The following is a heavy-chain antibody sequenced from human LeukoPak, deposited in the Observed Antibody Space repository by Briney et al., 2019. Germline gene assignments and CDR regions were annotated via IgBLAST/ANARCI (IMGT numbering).Heavy chain of an antibody. CDR1: GYSLGAYG. J-gene: IGHJ4*02. V-gene: IGHV1-18*01. CDR2: ISGYNGDT. D-gene: IGHD3-10*01. Sequence: GASVKVSCKASGYSLGAYGISWRRQAPGQGLEWMGWISGYNGDTKYRQKLQGRVTMTTDTSTNTAYMELRSLRSDDTAVYFCARDSLTWSYYRLQYWGQGTLVTVSS. CDR3: ARDSLTWSYYRLQY.